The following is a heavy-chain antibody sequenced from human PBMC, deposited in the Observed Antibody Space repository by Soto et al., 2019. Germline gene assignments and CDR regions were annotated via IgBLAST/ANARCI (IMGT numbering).Heavy chain of an antibody. CDR1: GGSVSSGSYY. V-gene: IGHV4-61*01. J-gene: IGHJ4*02. CDR3: ARAREMATISAFDY. Sequence: VSLTCTVSGGSVSSGSYYWSWIRQPPGKGLEWIGYIYYSGSTNYNPSLKSRVTISVDTSKNQFSLKLSSVTAADTAVYYCARAREMATISAFDYWGQGTLVTVSS. D-gene: IGHD5-12*01. CDR2: IYYSGST.